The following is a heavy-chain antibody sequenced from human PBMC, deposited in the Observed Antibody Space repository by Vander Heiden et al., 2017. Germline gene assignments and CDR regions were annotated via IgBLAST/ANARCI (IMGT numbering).Heavy chain of an antibody. Sequence: EVQLVESGGGLVQPGGSLRASCSASGFTFSNSPMTWVRQAPVKGLEYVSVISSSGDNTYYADSVKGRFTIARDNSKNTLHLQMSSLRPEDTAVYYCVKATFAGGTIFGAMGNWFDPWGQGTLVTVSS. CDR3: VKATFAGGTIFGAMGNWFDP. CDR1: GFTFSNSP. CDR2: ISSSGDNT. V-gene: IGHV3-64D*06. J-gene: IGHJ5*02. D-gene: IGHD3-3*01.